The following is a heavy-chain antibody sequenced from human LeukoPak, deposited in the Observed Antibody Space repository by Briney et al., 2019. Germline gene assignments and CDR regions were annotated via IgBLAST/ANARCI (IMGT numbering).Heavy chain of an antibody. Sequence: GASVKVSCKASGYTFTSYYMHWVRQSPGQGLEWMGIINPSGGSTSYAQKFQGRVTMTRNTSISTAYMELSNLRSEDTAVYYCVLQPSTNWFDGPHFDYWGQGTLVTVSS. J-gene: IGHJ4*02. CDR2: INPSGGST. V-gene: IGHV1-46*01. CDR1: GYTFTSYY. CDR3: VLQPSTNWFDGPHFDY. D-gene: IGHD6-13*01.